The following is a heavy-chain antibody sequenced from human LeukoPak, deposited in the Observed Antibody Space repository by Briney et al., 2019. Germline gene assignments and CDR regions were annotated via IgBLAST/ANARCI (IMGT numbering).Heavy chain of an antibody. Sequence: GGSLRLSCAASGFTFSSHAMSWVRQAPGKGLEWVSAISGSGGSTYYADSVKGRFTISRDNSKNTLYLQMNSLRAEDTAVYYCASSSSWFNDAFDIWGQGTMVTVSS. CDR2: ISGSGGST. V-gene: IGHV3-23*01. CDR1: GFTFSSHA. CDR3: ASSSSWFNDAFDI. D-gene: IGHD6-13*01. J-gene: IGHJ3*02.